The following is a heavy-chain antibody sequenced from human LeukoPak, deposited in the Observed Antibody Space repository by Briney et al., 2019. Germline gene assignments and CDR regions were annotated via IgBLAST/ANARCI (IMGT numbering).Heavy chain of an antibody. CDR2: IGGSGGST. D-gene: IGHD6-13*01. CDR1: GFTFSSYA. V-gene: IGHV3-23*01. CDR3: AKVETAAAATLRGFDY. Sequence: GGSLRLSCAASGFTFSSYAMSWVRQAPGKGLEWVSSIGGSGGSTYYADSVKGRFTISRDNSKNTLYLQMNSLRAENTAVYYCAKVETAAAATLRGFDYWGQGTLVTVSS. J-gene: IGHJ4*02.